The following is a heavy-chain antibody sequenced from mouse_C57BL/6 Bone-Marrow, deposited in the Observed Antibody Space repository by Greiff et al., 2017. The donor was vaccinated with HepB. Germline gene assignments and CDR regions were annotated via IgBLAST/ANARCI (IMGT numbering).Heavy chain of an antibody. V-gene: IGHV1-81*01. CDR3: ARKGRRSYYFDY. J-gene: IGHJ2*01. CDR2: IYPRSGNT. CDR1: GYTFTSYG. Sequence: QVHVKQSGAELARPGASVKLSCKASGYTFTSYGISWVKQRTGQGLEWIGEIYPRSGNTYYNEKFKGKATLTADKSSSTAYMELRSLTSEDSAVYFCARKGRRSYYFDYWGQGTTLTVSS.